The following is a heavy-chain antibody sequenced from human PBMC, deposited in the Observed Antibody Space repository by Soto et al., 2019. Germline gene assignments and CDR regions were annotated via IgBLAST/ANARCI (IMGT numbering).Heavy chain of an antibody. CDR2: VYYTVTT. Sequence: TLSLTFTVSGGSIVIYHFSFFRQPPGKGLEWISSVYYTVTTNYNPSLGSLVTISIDAPENQISLKLTSVTAADTAFYYFARDKVITGMFELWGQGTLVTVSS. CDR1: GGSIVIYH. V-gene: IGHV4-59*01. D-gene: IGHD3-22*01. J-gene: IGHJ4*02. CDR3: ARDKVITGMFEL.